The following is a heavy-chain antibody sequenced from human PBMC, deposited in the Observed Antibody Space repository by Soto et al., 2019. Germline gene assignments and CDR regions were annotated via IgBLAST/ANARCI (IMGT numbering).Heavy chain of an antibody. V-gene: IGHV4-39*01. CDR2: IYYSGST. Sequence: SETLSLTCTVSGVSISTSSYYWGWVRQPPGKGLEWIGSIYYSGSTYYNPSLKSRVTISVDTSKNQFSLKLSSVTAADTAVYYCARHTPAISISDHWGQGTLVTVSS. CDR3: ARHTPAISISDH. J-gene: IGHJ4*02. D-gene: IGHD2-15*01. CDR1: GVSISTSSYY.